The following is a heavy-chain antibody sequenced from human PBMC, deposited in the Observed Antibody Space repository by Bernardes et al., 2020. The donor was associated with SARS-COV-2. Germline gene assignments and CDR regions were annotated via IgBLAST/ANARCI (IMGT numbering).Heavy chain of an antibody. D-gene: IGHD5-12*01. J-gene: IGHJ4*02. CDR3: ATGDSGTKIAH. CDR1: GFSFSTSA. CDR2: SWVDGTTE. Sequence: GGSLRLSCAASGFSFSTSAMFWVRQAPGKGLEWVALSWVDGTTEHYAESVKGRFTISRDNSKNTLFLQMNSLTAEDTAVYYCATGDSGTKIAHWGQGTLVTVSS. V-gene: IGHV3-33*03.